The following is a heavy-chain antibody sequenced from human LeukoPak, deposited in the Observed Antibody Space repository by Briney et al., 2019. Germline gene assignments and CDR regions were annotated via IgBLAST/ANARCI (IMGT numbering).Heavy chain of an antibody. CDR1: GGSFSGYY. J-gene: IGHJ6*03. CDR2: INHSGST. V-gene: IGHV4-34*01. D-gene: IGHD2-2*01. CDR3: ARVVVPAAPRGYYYYMDA. Sequence: SETLSLTCAVYGGSFSGYYWSWIRQPPGKGLEWIGEINHSGSTNYNPSLKSRVTISVDTSKNQFSLKLSSVTAADTAVYYCARVVVPAAPRGYYYYMDAWGKGTTVTVSS.